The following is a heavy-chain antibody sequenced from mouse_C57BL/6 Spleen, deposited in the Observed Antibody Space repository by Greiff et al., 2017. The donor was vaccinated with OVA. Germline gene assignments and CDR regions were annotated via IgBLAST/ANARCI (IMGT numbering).Heavy chain of an antibody. V-gene: IGHV5-4*01. CDR1: GFTFSSYA. CDR2: ISAGGSYT. CDR3: ARRDYGSFAY. D-gene: IGHD1-1*01. Sequence: DVHLVESGGGLVKPGGSLKLSCAASGFTFSSYAMSWVRQTPEKRLEWVATISAGGSYTYYPDNVKGRFTISRDNAKNNLYLQMSHLKSEDTAMYFCARRDYGSFAYWGQVTLVTVAA. J-gene: IGHJ3*01.